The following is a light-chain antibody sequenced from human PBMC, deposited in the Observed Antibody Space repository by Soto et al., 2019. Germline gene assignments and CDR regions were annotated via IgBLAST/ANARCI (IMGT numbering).Light chain of an antibody. CDR1: QSISSSF. Sequence: EIVLTQSPGILSLSPWERAPLSCVASQSISSSFLAWYQQKPGQAPRLLIYGASSRATGIPDRFSGTGSETDFTLTISRLEPEDFAVYYCQQYDNSPITFGQGTRLE. CDR2: GAS. J-gene: IGKJ5*01. V-gene: IGKV3-20*01. CDR3: QQYDNSPIT.